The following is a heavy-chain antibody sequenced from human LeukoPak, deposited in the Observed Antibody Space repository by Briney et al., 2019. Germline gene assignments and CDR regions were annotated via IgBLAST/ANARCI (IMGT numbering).Heavy chain of an antibody. CDR1: GFSFSTYA. V-gene: IGHV3-23*01. CDR2: INGSGGSA. J-gene: IGHJ6*02. CDR3: AKAASMIRFGGSTMDV. D-gene: IGHD3-16*01. Sequence: GGSLRLSCAASGFSFSTYAMSWVRQPPGKGLGWVLAINGSGGSAYYADSMKGRFTISRDNAKNALYLQMSSLRTEDTALYYCAKAASMIRFGGSTMDVWGQGTTVTVSS.